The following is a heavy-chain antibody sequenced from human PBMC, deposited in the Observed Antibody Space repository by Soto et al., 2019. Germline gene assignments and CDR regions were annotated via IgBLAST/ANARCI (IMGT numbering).Heavy chain of an antibody. V-gene: IGHV1-18*01. CDR3: ARDNGFGESDV. CDR1: GYSFTSYG. CDR2: ISAYNGNT. J-gene: IGHJ6*02. D-gene: IGHD3-10*01. Sequence: QVQLVQSGAEVKKPGASVKVSCKASGYSFTSYGISWVRQAPGQGLEWMGWISAYNGNTNYAQKLQGRVTITTDTSASTAYRELRSLRSDDTAVYYCARDNGFGESDVWGQGTTVTVSS.